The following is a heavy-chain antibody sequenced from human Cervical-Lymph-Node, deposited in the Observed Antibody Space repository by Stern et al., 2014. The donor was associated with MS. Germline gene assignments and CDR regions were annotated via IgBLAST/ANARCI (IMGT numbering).Heavy chain of an antibody. CDR2: ISYDGSNK. CDR3: AKARDKPSAYYYYGMDV. V-gene: IGHV3-30*18. CDR1: GFTFSSYG. Sequence: VQLVESGGGVVQPGRSLRLSCAASGFTFSSYGMHWVRQAPGKGLEWVAVISYDGSNKYYADSVKGRFTISRDNSKNTLYLQMNSLRAEDTAVYYCAKARDKPSAYYYYGMDVWGQGTTVTVSS. J-gene: IGHJ6*02.